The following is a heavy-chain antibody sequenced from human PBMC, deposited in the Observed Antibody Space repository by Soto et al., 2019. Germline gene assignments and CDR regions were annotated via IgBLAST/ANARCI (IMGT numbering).Heavy chain of an antibody. CDR1: GYSFTSYW. CDR3: ARLAYSYGYYYYYYMDV. D-gene: IGHD5-18*01. J-gene: IGHJ6*03. V-gene: IGHV5-51*01. CDR2: IYPGDSDT. Sequence: PGESLKISCKGSGYSFTSYWIGWVRQMPGKGLEWMGIIYPGDSDTRYSPSFQGQVTISADKSISTAYLQWSSLKASDTAMYYCARLAYSYGYYYYYYMDVWGKGTTVTAP.